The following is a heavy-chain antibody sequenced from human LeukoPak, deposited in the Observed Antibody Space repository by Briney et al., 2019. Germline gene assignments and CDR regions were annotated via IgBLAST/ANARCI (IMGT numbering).Heavy chain of an antibody. CDR3: ARVRLWFGELFPGGYFDY. CDR2: IYHSGST. V-gene: IGHV4-30-2*01. D-gene: IGHD3-10*01. Sequence: PSETLSLTCTVSGGSISSGDYYWSWIRQPPGKGLEWIGYIYHSGSTYYNPSLKSRVTISVDRSKNQFSLKLSSVTAADTAVYYCARVRLWFGELFPGGYFDYWGQGTLVTVSS. CDR1: GGSISSGDYY. J-gene: IGHJ4*02.